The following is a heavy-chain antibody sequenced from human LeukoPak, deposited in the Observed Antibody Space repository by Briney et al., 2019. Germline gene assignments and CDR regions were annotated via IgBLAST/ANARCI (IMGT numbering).Heavy chain of an antibody. V-gene: IGHV3-21*01. J-gene: IGHJ4*02. CDR3: ARGPQPYSSGWYSDY. CDR2: ISSSSSYI. Sequence: KAGGSLRLSCAASGFTFSSYSMNWVRQAPGKGLEWVSSISSSSSYIYYADSVKGRFTISRDNAKNSLYLQMNSLRAEDTAVYYCARGPQPYSSGWYSDYWGQGTLVTVSS. CDR1: GFTFSSYS. D-gene: IGHD6-19*01.